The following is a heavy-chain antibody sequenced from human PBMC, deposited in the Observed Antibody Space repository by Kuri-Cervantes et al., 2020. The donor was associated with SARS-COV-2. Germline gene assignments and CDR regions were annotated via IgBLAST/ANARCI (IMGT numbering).Heavy chain of an antibody. D-gene: IGHD1-26*01. Sequence: GESLKISCAASGFTFSSYGMHWVRQAPGKGLEWVAGIWYDGSNKYYADSVWGRFTISRDNSKNTLYLQMNRLRAADTAVYYCAREMKEGAVMGAFDIWGQGTMVTVSS. J-gene: IGHJ3*02. CDR3: AREMKEGAVMGAFDI. V-gene: IGHV3-33*01. CDR2: IWYDGSNK. CDR1: GFTFSSYG.